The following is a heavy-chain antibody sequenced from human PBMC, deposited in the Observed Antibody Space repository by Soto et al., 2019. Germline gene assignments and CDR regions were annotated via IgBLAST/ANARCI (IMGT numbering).Heavy chain of an antibody. V-gene: IGHV3-21*01. CDR2: ISSSSSYI. CDR1: GFTFSSYS. Sequence: EVQLVESGGGLVKPGGSLRLSCAASGFTFSSYSMNWVRQAPGKGLEWVSSISSSSSYIYYADSVKGRFNISRDNAKNSLYLQMNSLRAEDTAVYSCARELVRSYYFDYWGQGTLVTVSS. D-gene: IGHD2-15*01. CDR3: ARELVRSYYFDY. J-gene: IGHJ4*02.